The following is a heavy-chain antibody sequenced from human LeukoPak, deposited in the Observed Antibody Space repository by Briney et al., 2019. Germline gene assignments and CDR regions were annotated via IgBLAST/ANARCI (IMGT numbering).Heavy chain of an antibody. Sequence: PGGSLRLSCAASGFTFSSYAMSWVRQAPGKGLEWVSAISGSGGSTYYADSVEGRFTISRDNSKNTLYLQMNSLRAEDTAVYYCAKDPDCSGYYLNWFDPWGQGTLVTVSS. CDR2: ISGSGGST. CDR3: AKDPDCSGYYLNWFDP. V-gene: IGHV3-23*01. CDR1: GFTFSSYA. D-gene: IGHD3-22*01. J-gene: IGHJ5*02.